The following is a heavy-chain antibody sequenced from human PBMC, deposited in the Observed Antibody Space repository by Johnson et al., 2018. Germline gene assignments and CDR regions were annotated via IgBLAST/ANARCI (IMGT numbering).Heavy chain of an antibody. CDR2: ISSDGGKK. Sequence: QVQLVESGGGVVQPGRSLRLSCAASGFTFNSFGMHWVRQAPGQGLEWVAVISSDGGKKFYADSVTGRLTISRDNSKNTLYLQMNSLRAEDTAVYYCAKMPDSSGSYNNYYYYYMDVWGKGTTVTVSS. CDR1: GFTFNSFG. CDR3: AKMPDSSGSYNNYYYYYMDV. J-gene: IGHJ6*03. D-gene: IGHD3-22*01. V-gene: IGHV3-33*05.